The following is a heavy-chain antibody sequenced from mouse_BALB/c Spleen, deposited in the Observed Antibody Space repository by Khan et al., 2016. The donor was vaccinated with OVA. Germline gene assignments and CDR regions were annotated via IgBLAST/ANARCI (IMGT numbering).Heavy chain of an antibody. V-gene: IGHV3-2*02. CDR2: ISYSGST. CDR3: ARRAYYAKGYFDV. J-gene: IGHJ1*01. D-gene: IGHD2-1*01. CDR1: GYSITSDYA. Sequence: QLEESGPGLVKPSQSLSLTCTVTGYSITSDYAWNWIRQFPGNKLECMGYISYSGSTSYNPSLKSRISITRDTSNNPFFLQLNSVTTGDTATXYCARRAYYAKGYFDVWGAGTTVTVSS.